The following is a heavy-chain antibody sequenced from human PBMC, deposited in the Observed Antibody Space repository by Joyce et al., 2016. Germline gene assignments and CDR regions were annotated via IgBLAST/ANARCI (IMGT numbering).Heavy chain of an antibody. CDR3: ARGHIMISFGGIIVRHLDS. CDR2: IPPYNNNT. Sequence: QVQLVQSGAEVKKPGASMKVSCKASGYTFTNYGISWVRQAPGQGLEWMGWIPPYNNNTHCARKHQGRATMTTDTSTSTVYMGLRSLRSDDTAVYFCARGHIMISFGGIIVRHLDSWGQGTLVTVSS. CDR1: GYTFTNYG. J-gene: IGHJ4*02. D-gene: IGHD3-16*02. V-gene: IGHV1-18*01.